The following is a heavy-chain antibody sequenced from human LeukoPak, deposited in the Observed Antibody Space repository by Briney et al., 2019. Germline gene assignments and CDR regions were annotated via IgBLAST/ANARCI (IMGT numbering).Heavy chain of an antibody. CDR1: DGSIRSHY. J-gene: IGHJ4*02. D-gene: IGHD2-15*01. CDR3: ARRYCSGGCCSSDY. V-gene: IGHV4-59*11. Sequence: SETLSLTCTVSDGSIRSHYWTWIRRPPGRGLEGIGYISYSGSTNYNPSLRGRVTISIDTSKNQFFLRLSSVTAADTAVYYCARRYCSGGCCSSDYWGQGTQVTVSS. CDR2: ISYSGST.